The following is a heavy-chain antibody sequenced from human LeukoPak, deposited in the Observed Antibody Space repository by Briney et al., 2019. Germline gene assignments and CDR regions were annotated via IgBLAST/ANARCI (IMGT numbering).Heavy chain of an antibody. CDR2: INPSGGST. CDR3: ARDNSVRDEAWWLNP. CDR1: GYTFTSYY. Sequence: GASVKVSCKASGYTFTSYYMHWVRQAPGQGLEWMGIINPSGGSTSYAQKFQGRVTMTRDMSTSTVYMELSSLRSEDTAVYYCARDNSVRDEAWWLNPWGQGTLVTVSS. J-gene: IGHJ5*02. D-gene: IGHD2-15*01. V-gene: IGHV1-46*01.